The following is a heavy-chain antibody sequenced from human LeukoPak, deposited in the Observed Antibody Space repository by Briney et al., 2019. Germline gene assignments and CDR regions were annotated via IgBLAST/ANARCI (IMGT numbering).Heavy chain of an antibody. D-gene: IGHD1-1*01. CDR1: GYTFTGYY. V-gene: IGHV1-18*04. Sequence: ASVKVSCKASGYTFTGYYMHWVRQAPGQGLEWMGWISAYNGNTNYAQKLQGRVTMTTDTSTSTAYMELRSLRSDDTAVYYCAREKFRGWATTLHYYYGMDVWGQGTTVTVSS. J-gene: IGHJ6*02. CDR2: ISAYNGNT. CDR3: AREKFRGWATTLHYYYGMDV.